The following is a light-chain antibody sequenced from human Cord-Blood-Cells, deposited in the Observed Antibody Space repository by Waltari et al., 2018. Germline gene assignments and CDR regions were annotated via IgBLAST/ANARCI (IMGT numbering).Light chain of an antibody. CDR2: QDS. Sequence: SYELTQPPSVSVSPGQTATIPCSGDKLGDQYACWYQQKPGQSPVLVIYQDSKRPSGIPERFSGSNSGNTATLTISGTQAMDEADYYCQAWDSSYVFGTGTKVTVL. CDR3: QAWDSSYV. CDR1: KLGDQY. V-gene: IGLV3-1*01. J-gene: IGLJ1*01.